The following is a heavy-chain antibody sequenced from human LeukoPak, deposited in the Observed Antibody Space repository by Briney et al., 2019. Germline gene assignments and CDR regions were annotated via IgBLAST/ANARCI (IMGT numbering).Heavy chain of an antibody. CDR2: ISSSGSTI. V-gene: IGHV3-48*03. CDR1: GFTFSSYA. J-gene: IGHJ4*02. Sequence: GGSLRLSCAASGFTFSSYAMSWVRQAPGKGLEWVSYISSSGSTIYYADSVKGRFTISRDNAKNSLYLQMNSLRAEDTAVYYCARDLVRVMAGTTSGYWSQGTLVTVSS. CDR3: ARDLVRVMAGTTSGY. D-gene: IGHD1-7*01.